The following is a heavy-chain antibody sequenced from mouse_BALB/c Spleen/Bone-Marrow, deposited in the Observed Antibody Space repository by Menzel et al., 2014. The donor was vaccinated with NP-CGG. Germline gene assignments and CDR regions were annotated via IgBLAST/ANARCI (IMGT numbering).Heavy chain of an antibody. CDR2: IKSNGGST. Sequence: DVMLVESGGGLVQPGGSLKLSCAASGFTFSSYGMSWVRQNIDKRLELVAAIKSNGGSTYYPDSVKGRFSISRDNAKNTLYLQTSSLKSEDTAMYYCTSLSSMITAAWFAYWGQGTLVTISA. V-gene: IGHV5-6-3*01. CDR3: TSLSSMITAAWFAY. D-gene: IGHD2-4*01. J-gene: IGHJ3*01. CDR1: GFTFSSYG.